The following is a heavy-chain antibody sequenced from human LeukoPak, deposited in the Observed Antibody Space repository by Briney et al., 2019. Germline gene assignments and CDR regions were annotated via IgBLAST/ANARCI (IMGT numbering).Heavy chain of an antibody. CDR1: GGSISSYY. CDR3: ARSVNGDSFYYYYMDV. J-gene: IGHJ6*03. V-gene: IGHV4-4*07. Sequence: SETLSLTCTVSGGSISSYYWSWIRQPAGKGLEWIGRIYSSGSTNYNPSLKSRVTISVDKSKNQFSLKLTSVTAADTAVYYCARSVNGDSFYYYYMDVWGKGTTVTASS. CDR2: IYSSGST. D-gene: IGHD2-21*02.